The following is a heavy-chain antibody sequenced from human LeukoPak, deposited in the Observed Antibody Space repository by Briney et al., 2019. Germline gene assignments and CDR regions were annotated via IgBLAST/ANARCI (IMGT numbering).Heavy chain of an antibody. CDR3: ANSPPTVTASDPFRYFDL. J-gene: IGHJ2*01. V-gene: IGHV4-30-2*01. CDR1: GGSISSGGYY. CDR2: IYHSGST. Sequence: SETLSLTCTVSGGSISSGGYYWSWIRQPPGKDLEWIGYIYHSGSTYYNPSLKSRVAISVDRSKNQFSLRLSSVTAADTAVYYCANSPPTVTASDPFRYFDLWGRGTLVTVSS. D-gene: IGHD4-11*01.